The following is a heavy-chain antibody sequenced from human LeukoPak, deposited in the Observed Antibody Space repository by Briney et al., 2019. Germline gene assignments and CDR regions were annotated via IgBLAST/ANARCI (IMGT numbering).Heavy chain of an antibody. CDR1: GFTFSSYA. CDR3: AKAEVAGTVGATDY. V-gene: IGHV3-23*01. J-gene: IGHJ4*02. Sequence: PGGSMRLSCAASGFTFSSYAMSWVRQAPGKGLEWVSAISGSGGSTYYADSVKGRFTISRDNSKNTLHLQMNSLRAEDTAVYYCAKAEVAGTVGATDYWGQGTLVTVSS. CDR2: ISGSGGST. D-gene: IGHD6-19*01.